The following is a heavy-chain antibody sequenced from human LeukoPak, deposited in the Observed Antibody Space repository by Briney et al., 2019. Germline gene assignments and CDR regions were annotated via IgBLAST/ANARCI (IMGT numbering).Heavy chain of an antibody. J-gene: IGHJ4*02. D-gene: IGHD3-9*01. CDR1: GFTFSSYA. CDR3: AKDQKELRYFAWSCDY. Sequence: GRSLRLSCAASGFTFSSYAMHWVRQAPGKGLEWVAVISYDGSNKYYADSVKGRFTISRDNSKNTLYLQMNSLRAEDTTVYYCAKDQKELRYFAWSCDYWGQGTLVTVSS. V-gene: IGHV3-30-3*01. CDR2: ISYDGSNK.